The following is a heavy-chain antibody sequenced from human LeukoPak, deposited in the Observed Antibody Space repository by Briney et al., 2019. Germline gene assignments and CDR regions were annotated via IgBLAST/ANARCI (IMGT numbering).Heavy chain of an antibody. D-gene: IGHD3-10*01. CDR3: ARNYGSRSYAGMDV. Sequence: GGSLRLSCAASAFSFSDYYMSWIRQAPGKGLEWVSYIGSTGTARYYADSVKGRFTISRDNTKNLLHLQMDSLRVEDTGVYFCARNYGSRSYAGMDVWGQGTTVTVS. CDR2: IGSTGTAR. V-gene: IGHV3-11*01. J-gene: IGHJ6*02. CDR1: AFSFSDYY.